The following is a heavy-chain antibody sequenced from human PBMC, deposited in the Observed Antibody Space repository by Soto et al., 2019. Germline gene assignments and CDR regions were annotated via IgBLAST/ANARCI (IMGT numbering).Heavy chain of an antibody. D-gene: IGHD2-15*01. J-gene: IGHJ4*02. V-gene: IGHV3-23*01. CDR2: ISGSGGST. CDR3: AKDPIVVVVAAYDY. CDR1: GFTFSSYA. Sequence: EVQLLESGGGLVQPGGSLRLSCAASGFTFSSYAMSWVRQAPGKGLEWVSAISGSGGSTYYADSVKGRFTISRDNSKNTLYLQMNSLRAEDTAVYSCAKDPIVVVVAAYDYWGQGTLVTVSS.